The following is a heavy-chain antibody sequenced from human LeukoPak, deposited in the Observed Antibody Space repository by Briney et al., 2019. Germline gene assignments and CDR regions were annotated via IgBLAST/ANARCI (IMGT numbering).Heavy chain of an antibody. CDR3: ARVPLSRWNKNPGGCFDY. J-gene: IGHJ4*02. D-gene: IGHD1/OR15-1a*01. CDR1: GYSISSGYY. V-gene: IGHV4-38-2*02. CDR2: IYHSGST. Sequence: PSETLSLTCTVSGYSISSGYYWGWIRQPPGKGLEWIGSIYHSGSTYYNPSLKSRVTISVDTSKNQFSLKLSSVTAADTAVYYCARVPLSRWNKNPGGCFDYWGQGTLVTVSS.